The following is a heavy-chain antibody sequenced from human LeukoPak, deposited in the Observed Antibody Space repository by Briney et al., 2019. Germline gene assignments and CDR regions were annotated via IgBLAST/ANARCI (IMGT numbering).Heavy chain of an antibody. CDR2: ISSSGTTI. V-gene: IGHV3-48*03. CDR3: ARVGVVVAATGNLWFDP. CDR1: GFTFSSYE. Sequence: GGSLRLSCAASGFTFSSYEMNWVRQAPGKGLEWVSYISSSGTTIYYADSVKGRFTISRDNAKNSLYLLMNSLRAEDTAVYYCARVGVVVAATGNLWFDPWGQGTLVTVSS. D-gene: IGHD2-15*01. J-gene: IGHJ5*02.